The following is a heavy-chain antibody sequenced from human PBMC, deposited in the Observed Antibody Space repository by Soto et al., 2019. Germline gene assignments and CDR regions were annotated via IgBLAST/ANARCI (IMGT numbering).Heavy chain of an antibody. D-gene: IGHD2-2*01. J-gene: IGHJ4*02. CDR1: GYTFTSYY. Sequence: GASVKVSCKASGYTFTSYYMHWVRQAPGQGLEWMGIINPSGGSTSYAQKFQGRVTMTRDTSTSTVYMELSSLRSEDTAVYYCAYQVPAAMHLGYWGQGTLVTVSS. CDR2: INPSGGST. V-gene: IGHV1-46*01. CDR3: AYQVPAAMHLGY.